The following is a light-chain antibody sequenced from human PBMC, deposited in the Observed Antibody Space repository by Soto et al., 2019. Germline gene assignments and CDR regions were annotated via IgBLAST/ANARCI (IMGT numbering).Light chain of an antibody. CDR2: ASY. J-gene: IGKJ1*01. V-gene: IGKV1-17*01. CDR3: LQHNSDHRT. CDR1: QGIRND. Sequence: IQLTQSPSSLSASVGDRVTITCRASQGIRNDLGWYQQKPGKAPQRLVFASYNLQSGVPSRFSGSGSGTEFTLTRSSLQHEDVATYYSLQHNSDHRTFGQGTRVEI.